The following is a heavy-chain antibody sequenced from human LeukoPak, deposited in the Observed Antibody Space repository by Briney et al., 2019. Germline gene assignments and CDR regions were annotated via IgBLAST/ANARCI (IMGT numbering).Heavy chain of an antibody. J-gene: IGHJ4*02. D-gene: IGHD3-3*01. Sequence: GGSLRLSCAASGFTFSSYWMHWVRQAPGKGLVWVSRINSDGSSTSYADSVKGRFTISRDNSKNTLYLQMNSLRAEDTAVYYCAKDLGVVRFLEWSIDYWGQGTLVTVSS. CDR1: GFTFSSYW. CDR3: AKDLGVVRFLEWSIDY. CDR2: INSDGSST. V-gene: IGHV3-74*01.